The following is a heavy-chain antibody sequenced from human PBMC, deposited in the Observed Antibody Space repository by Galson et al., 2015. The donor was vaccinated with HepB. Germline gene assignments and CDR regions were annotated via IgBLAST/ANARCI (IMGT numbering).Heavy chain of an antibody. V-gene: IGHV3-33*01. CDR3: ARDGLGVATIGGGWFDP. J-gene: IGHJ5*02. Sequence: SLRLSCAASGFTFSSYGMHWVRQPPGKGLEWVAVIWYDGSNQYYADSVKGRFTISRDNSKNTLHLQMNSLRAEDTAVYYCARDGLGVATIGGGWFDPWGQGTLVTVSS. D-gene: IGHD5-12*01. CDR2: IWYDGSNQ. CDR1: GFTFSSYG.